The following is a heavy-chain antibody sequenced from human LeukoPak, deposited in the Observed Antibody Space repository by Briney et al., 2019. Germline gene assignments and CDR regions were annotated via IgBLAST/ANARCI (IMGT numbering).Heavy chain of an antibody. V-gene: IGHV4-59*08. J-gene: IGHJ5*02. CDR3: ARHTNSWFDP. Sequence: SETLSLTCTVSGDSISSYYWNWIRQPPGKGLEWIGYIHYSGTTSYNPSLKSRVTISVDTSKNQFSLKLSSVTAADTAAYYCARHTNSWFDPWGQGTLVTVSS. CDR1: GDSISSYY. CDR2: IHYSGTT. D-gene: IGHD2/OR15-2a*01.